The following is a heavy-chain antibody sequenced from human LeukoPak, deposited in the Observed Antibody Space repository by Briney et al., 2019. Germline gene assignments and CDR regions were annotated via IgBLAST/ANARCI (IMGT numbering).Heavy chain of an antibody. Sequence: GASVKVSCKASGGTLSSYAISWVRQAPGQGLEWMGRIIPILGIANYAQKFQGRVTITADKSTSTAYMELSSLRSEDTAVYYCARGASRSGYDYPYYYYGMDVWGQGTTVTVSS. CDR3: ARGASRSGYDYPYYYYGMDV. V-gene: IGHV1-69*04. J-gene: IGHJ6*02. CDR1: GGTLSSYA. D-gene: IGHD5-12*01. CDR2: IIPILGIA.